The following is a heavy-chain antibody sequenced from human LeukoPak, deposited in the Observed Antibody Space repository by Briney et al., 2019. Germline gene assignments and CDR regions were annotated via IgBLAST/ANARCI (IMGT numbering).Heavy chain of an antibody. D-gene: IGHD6-6*01. CDR3: ARDIDSSSSHFDY. CDR1: GFTFSSYA. J-gene: IGHJ4*02. V-gene: IGHV3-23*01. CDR2: ISGSGGST. Sequence: PGGSLRLSCAASGFTFSSYAMSWVRQAPGKGLEWVSAISGSGGSTYYADSVKGRFTISRDNSRNTLYLQMNSLRAEDTAVYYCARDIDSSSSHFDYWGQGTLVTVSS.